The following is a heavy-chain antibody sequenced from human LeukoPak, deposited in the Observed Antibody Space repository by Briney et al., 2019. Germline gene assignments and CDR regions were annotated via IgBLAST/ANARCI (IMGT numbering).Heavy chain of an antibody. CDR2: TSYNGGIR. J-gene: IGHJ4*02. CDR1: GFTFSTYA. Sequence: GGSLRLSCAASGFTFSTYALQWVRQAPGGGLEWVAVTSYNGGIRYVADSVEGRFTISRDNSKNTLYLQMNNLRVEDTAVYYCARALKNAWHNIDYWGQGTLVTVNS. V-gene: IGHV3-30*04. CDR3: ARALKNAWHNIDY. D-gene: IGHD1/OR15-1a*01.